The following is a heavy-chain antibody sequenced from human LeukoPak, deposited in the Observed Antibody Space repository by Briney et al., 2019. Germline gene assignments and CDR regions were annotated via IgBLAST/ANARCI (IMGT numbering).Heavy chain of an antibody. CDR1: GYTLTELS. J-gene: IGHJ6*02. CDR3: ATDHCSGGSCYPHYYYYGMDV. CDR2: FDPEDGET. Sequence: ASVKVSCKVSGYTLTELSMPWVRQAPGKGLEWMGGFDPEDGETIYAQKFQGRVTMTEDTSTDTAYMELSSLRSEDTAVYYCATDHCSGGSCYPHYYYYGMDVWGQGTTVTVSS. D-gene: IGHD2-15*01. V-gene: IGHV1-24*01.